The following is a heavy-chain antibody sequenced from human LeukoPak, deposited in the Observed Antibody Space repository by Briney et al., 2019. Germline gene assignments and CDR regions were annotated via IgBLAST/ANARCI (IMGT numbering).Heavy chain of an antibody. Sequence: ASVKVSCKASGNTFTGYHMSWVRQAPGQGLEWMGWINPNSGGTNYAQKFQGRVTMTRDTSISTAYMELSRLSSDDTAVYYCARGTDAYNLIVGYWGQGTLVTVSS. D-gene: IGHD5-24*01. CDR1: GNTFTGYH. CDR2: INPNSGGT. V-gene: IGHV1-2*02. CDR3: ARGTDAYNLIVGY. J-gene: IGHJ4*02.